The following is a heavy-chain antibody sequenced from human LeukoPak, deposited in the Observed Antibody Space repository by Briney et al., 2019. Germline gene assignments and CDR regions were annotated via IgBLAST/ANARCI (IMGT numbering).Heavy chain of an antibody. D-gene: IGHD6-13*01. CDR3: ARSTVPGIYSTPRGAHFDY. Sequence: ASVKVSCKASGGTFSSYAISWVRQAPGQGLEWMGGIIPIFGTANYAQKFQGRVTITADESTSTAYMELSSLRSDDTAVYYCARSTVPGIYSTPRGAHFDYWGQGTLVTVSS. CDR2: IIPIFGTA. J-gene: IGHJ4*02. CDR1: GGTFSSYA. V-gene: IGHV1-69*13.